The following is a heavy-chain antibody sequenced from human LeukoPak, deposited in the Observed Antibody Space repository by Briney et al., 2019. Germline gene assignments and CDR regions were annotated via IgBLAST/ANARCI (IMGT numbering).Heavy chain of an antibody. Sequence: GGSLRLSCAASGFTFSSDSMNSVRHTPGRGLEWVASISRSSTYINYADSVKGRFTISRDNAKNSLHLQMDSLRAEDTAVYYCARVGVGNEYGSGSYQDWGQGTLVTVSS. V-gene: IGHV3-21*01. CDR1: GFTFSSDS. CDR2: ISRSSTYI. J-gene: IGHJ4*02. D-gene: IGHD3-10*01. CDR3: ARVGVGNEYGSGSYQD.